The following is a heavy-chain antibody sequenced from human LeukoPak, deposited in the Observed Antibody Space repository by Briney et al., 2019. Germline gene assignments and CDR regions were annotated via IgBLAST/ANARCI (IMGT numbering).Heavy chain of an antibody. V-gene: IGHV4-59*01. D-gene: IGHD3-16*01. CDR1: GGSISSYY. CDR3: ARGGGKKEPLDP. CDR2: IYYSGST. J-gene: IGHJ5*02. Sequence: SETLSLTCTVSGGSISSYYWSWIRQPPGKGLEWIGYIYYSGSTNYNPSLKSRVTISADTSKNQFSLKLSSVTAADTAVYYCARGGGKKEPLDPWGQGTLVTVSS.